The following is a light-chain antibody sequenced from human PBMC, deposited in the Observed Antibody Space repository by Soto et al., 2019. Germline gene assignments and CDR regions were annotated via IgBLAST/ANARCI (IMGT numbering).Light chain of an antibody. J-gene: IGLJ3*02. CDR1: SRDVGGYNY. CDR2: EVS. V-gene: IGLV2-14*01. Sequence: QSALIQPASVSGSPGQSITISCTGTSRDVGGYNYVSWYQQYPGKAPKLMIYEVSNRPSGVSNRFSGSKSANTASLTISGLQAEDEADYYCYSYTSSNTPVFGGGTKLTVL. CDR3: YSYTSSNTPV.